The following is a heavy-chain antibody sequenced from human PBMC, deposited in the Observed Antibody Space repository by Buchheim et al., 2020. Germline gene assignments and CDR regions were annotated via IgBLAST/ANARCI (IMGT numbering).Heavy chain of an antibody. CDR2: INHSGST. CDR3: ARGAGIAARRKYYYYMDV. D-gene: IGHD6-6*01. V-gene: IGHV4-34*01. Sequence: QVQLQQWGAGLLKPSETLSLTCAVYGGSFSGYYWSWIRQPPGKGLEWIGEINHSGSTNYNPSLKSRVTISVDTSKNQFSLKLNSVTAADTAVYYCARGAGIAARRKYYYYMDVWGKGTT. J-gene: IGHJ6*03. CDR1: GGSFSGYY.